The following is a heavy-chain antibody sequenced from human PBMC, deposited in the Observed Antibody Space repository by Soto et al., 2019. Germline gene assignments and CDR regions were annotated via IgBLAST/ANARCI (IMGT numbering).Heavy chain of an antibody. D-gene: IGHD3-16*02. V-gene: IGHV4-30-4*01. J-gene: IGHJ5*02. CDR1: GGSISSGDYY. CDR2: IYYSGST. CDR3: ARGVRLGELSLYSWFDP. Sequence: QVQLQESGPGLVKPSQTLSLTCTVSGGSISSGDYYWSWIRQPPGKGLEWIGYIYYSGSTYYNPSLKSRVTISVDTSKNQFSLKLSSVTAADTAVYYCARGVRLGELSLYSWFDPWGQGTLVTVSS.